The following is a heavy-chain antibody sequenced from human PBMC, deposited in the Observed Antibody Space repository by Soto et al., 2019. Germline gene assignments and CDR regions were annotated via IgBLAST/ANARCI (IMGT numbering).Heavy chain of an antibody. J-gene: IGHJ4*02. CDR2: IYYSGTI. CDR1: GASISGGDYY. CDR3: ARTRTTHFYGTSGPLAY. Sequence: SETLSLTCTVSGASISGGDYYWNWIRQPPGKGLEWIGYIYYSGTISYNPSLKSRLIMSIDRSKNQFSLKLTSVTVADTAVYYCARTRTTHFYGTSGPLAYWGQGTLVTVSS. V-gene: IGHV4-30-4*01. D-gene: IGHD2-8*01.